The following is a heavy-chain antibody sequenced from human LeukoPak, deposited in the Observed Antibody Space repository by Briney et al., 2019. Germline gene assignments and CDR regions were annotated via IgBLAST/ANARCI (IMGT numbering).Heavy chain of an antibody. CDR1: GYSISSGYY. D-gene: IGHD3-3*01. CDR2: IYHSGST. V-gene: IGHV4-38-2*02. Sequence: SEALSLTCAVSGYSISSGYYWGWIRQPPGKGLEWIGSIYHSGSTYYNPSLRSRVTISVDTSKNQFSLKLSSVTAADTAVYYCAREQYYDFWSGYPNWFDPWGQGTLVTVSS. CDR3: AREQYYDFWSGYPNWFDP. J-gene: IGHJ5*02.